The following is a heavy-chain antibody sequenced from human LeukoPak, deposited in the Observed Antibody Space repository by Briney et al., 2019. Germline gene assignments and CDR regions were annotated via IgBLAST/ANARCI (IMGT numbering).Heavy chain of an antibody. V-gene: IGHV4-39*07. CDR3: ARDRVSYSSSWKLFDY. CDR1: GGSISSSSYY. Sequence: SETLSLTCTVSGGSISSSSYYWGWIRQPPGKGLEWIGSIYYSGSTYYNPSLKSRVTISVDTSKNQFSLKLSSVTAADTAVYYCARDRVSYSSSWKLFDYWGQGTLVTVSS. CDR2: IYYSGST. D-gene: IGHD6-13*01. J-gene: IGHJ4*02.